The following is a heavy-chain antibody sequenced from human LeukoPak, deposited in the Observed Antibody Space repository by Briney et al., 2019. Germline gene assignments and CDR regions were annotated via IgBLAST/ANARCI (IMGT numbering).Heavy chain of an antibody. Sequence: PGGSLRLSCAASGFTFSSYSMNWVRQAPGKGLEWVSGISSSSSYIYYADSVKGRFTISRDNAKNSLYLQMNSLRAEDTAVYHCGRVLYSGYDPSTGVFFWREGTDDTVSS. CDR1: GFTFSSYS. CDR2: ISSSSSYI. J-gene: IGHJ4*02. CDR3: GRVLYSGYDPSTGVFF. V-gene: IGHV3-21*01. D-gene: IGHD5-12*01.